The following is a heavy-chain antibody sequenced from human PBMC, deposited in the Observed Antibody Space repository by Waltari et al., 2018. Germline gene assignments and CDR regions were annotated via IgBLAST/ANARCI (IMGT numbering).Heavy chain of an antibody. D-gene: IGHD4-17*01. CDR3: ARVIDYGDLTGGFDY. V-gene: IGHV3-30-3*01. Sequence: QVQLVESGGGVVQPGRSLRLSCAASGFTFSSYAMHWVRQAPGKGLEWVAVISYDGSNKYYADSVKGRFTISRDNSKNTLYLQMNSLRAEDTAVYYCARVIDYGDLTGGFDYWGQGTLVTVSS. CDR1: GFTFSSYA. J-gene: IGHJ4*02. CDR2: ISYDGSNK.